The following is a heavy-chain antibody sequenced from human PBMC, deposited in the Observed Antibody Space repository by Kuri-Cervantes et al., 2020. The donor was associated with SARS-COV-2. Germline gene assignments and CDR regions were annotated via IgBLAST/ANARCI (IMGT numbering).Heavy chain of an antibody. CDR2: INHSGST. Sequence: QTLSLTCAVYGGSFSGYYWSWIRQPPGKGLEWIGEINHSGSTNYNPSLKSRVTISVDTPKNQFSLKLSSVAAADTAVYYCARVWGWSGYYFHYGMDVWGQGTTVTVSS. CDR1: GGSFSGYY. CDR3: ARVWGWSGYYFHYGMDV. V-gene: IGHV4-34*01. D-gene: IGHD3-3*01. J-gene: IGHJ6*02.